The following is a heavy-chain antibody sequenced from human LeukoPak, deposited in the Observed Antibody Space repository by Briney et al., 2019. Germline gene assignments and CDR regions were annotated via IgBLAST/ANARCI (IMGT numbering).Heavy chain of an antibody. CDR1: GYTFTSYG. Sequence: RASVKVSCKASGYTFTSYGISWVRQAPGQGLEWMGWISAYNGNTNYAQKLQGRVTMTSDTSTSTAYMELSSLRSEDTAVYYCAAGYYDILSGWGQGTLVTVSS. CDR3: AAGYYDILSG. J-gene: IGHJ4*02. D-gene: IGHD3-9*01. CDR2: ISAYNGNT. V-gene: IGHV1-18*01.